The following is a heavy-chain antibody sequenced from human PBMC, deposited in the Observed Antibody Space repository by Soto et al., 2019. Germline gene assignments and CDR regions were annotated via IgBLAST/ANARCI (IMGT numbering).Heavy chain of an antibody. CDR3: AKDRRGANNWFDP. J-gene: IGHJ5*02. CDR1: GFTFSNYA. Sequence: GGSLRLSCAASGFTFSNYAMNWVRQAPGKGLEWVSGISGSGGSTSYADSVKGRFTISRDNSNNTLYLQMNSLRGEDTAVYYCAKDRRGANNWFDPWGQGTLVIVSS. D-gene: IGHD1-26*01. V-gene: IGHV3-23*01. CDR2: ISGSGGST.